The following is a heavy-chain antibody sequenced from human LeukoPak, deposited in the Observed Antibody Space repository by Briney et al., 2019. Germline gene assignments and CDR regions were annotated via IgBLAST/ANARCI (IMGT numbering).Heavy chain of an antibody. CDR3: AKDEFVASDFTGAFDI. CDR2: ISWNSVTI. D-gene: IGHD2-8*02. Sequence: GGSPRLSCAASGFTFDDYAMHWVRQAPGKGLEWVSGISWNSVTIVYADSVKGRFTISRDNAKNSLYLQMNSLRAEDMALYYCAKDEFVASDFTGAFDIWGQGTMVTVSS. V-gene: IGHV3-9*03. J-gene: IGHJ3*02. CDR1: GFTFDDYA.